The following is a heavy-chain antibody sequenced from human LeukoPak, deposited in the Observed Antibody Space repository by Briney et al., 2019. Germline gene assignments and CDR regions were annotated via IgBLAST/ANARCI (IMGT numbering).Heavy chain of an antibody. D-gene: IGHD7-27*01. V-gene: IGHV4-59*01. CDR1: GGSISSYC. CDR3: ARTTTGDLLYYYYYYMDV. J-gene: IGHJ6*03. CDR2: IYYSGST. Sequence: PSETLSLTCTVSGGSISSYCWSWIRQPPGKGLEWIGYIYYSGSTNYNPSLKSRVTISVDTSKNQFSLKLSSVTAADTAVYYCARTTTGDLLYYYYYYMDVWGKGTTVTVSS.